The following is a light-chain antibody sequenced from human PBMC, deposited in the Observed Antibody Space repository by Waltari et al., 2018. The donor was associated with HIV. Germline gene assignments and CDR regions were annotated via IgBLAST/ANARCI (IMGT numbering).Light chain of an antibody. CDR1: SSDVGSYNF. CDR3: CSYAGTYTFVV. V-gene: IGLV2-11*01. Sequence: QSALTQPRSLSGSPGQSVTISSTGTSSDVGSYNFVSWYQHHPGKAPNPILYDVSDRPSGVPDRFSGSKSGNTASLTISGLQAEDEADYYCCSYAGTYTFVVFGGGTKLTVL. J-gene: IGLJ2*01. CDR2: DVS.